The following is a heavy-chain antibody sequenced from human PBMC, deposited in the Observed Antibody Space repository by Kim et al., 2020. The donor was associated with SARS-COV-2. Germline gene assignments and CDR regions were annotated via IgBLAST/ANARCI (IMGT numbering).Heavy chain of an antibody. Sequence: ASVKVSCKVSGYTLTELSMHWVRQAPGKGLEWMGGFDPEDGETIYAQKFQGRVTMTEDTSTDTAYMELSSLRSEDTAVYYCATDLGAVAGKYYYYYYGMDVWGQGTTVNVSS. CDR1: GYTLTELS. D-gene: IGHD6-19*01. J-gene: IGHJ6*02. V-gene: IGHV1-24*01. CDR3: ATDLGAVAGKYYYYYYGMDV. CDR2: FDPEDGET.